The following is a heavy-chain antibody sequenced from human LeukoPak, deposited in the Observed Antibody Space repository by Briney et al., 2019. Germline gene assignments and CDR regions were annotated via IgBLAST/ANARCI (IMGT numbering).Heavy chain of an antibody. J-gene: IGHJ4*02. CDR2: SRNKANSYTT. V-gene: IGHV3-72*01. D-gene: IGHD6-19*01. Sequence: GGSLLLSCAASGFPFSDHYMDWVRQAPGKGLEWVGRSRNKANSYTTEYAASVKGRFTISRDDSKNSLYLQMNSLKTEDTAVYYCARLHSSGWYTDYWGQGTLVTVSS. CDR1: GFPFSDHY. CDR3: ARLHSSGWYTDY.